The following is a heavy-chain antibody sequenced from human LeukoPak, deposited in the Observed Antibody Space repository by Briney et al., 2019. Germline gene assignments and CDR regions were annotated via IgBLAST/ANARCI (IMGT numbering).Heavy chain of an antibody. V-gene: IGHV4-34*01. Sequence: PSETPSLTCAVYGGSFSGYYWSWIRQPPGKGLEWIGCIHYSGSTYYNPSLKSRVTISIDTSKNQFSLKLTSVTVADTAVYRCARLGYTSVRVNWFDPWGPGTLVTVSP. CDR3: ARLGYTSVRVNWFDP. J-gene: IGHJ5*02. CDR1: GGSFSGYY. D-gene: IGHD6-13*01. CDR2: IHYSGST.